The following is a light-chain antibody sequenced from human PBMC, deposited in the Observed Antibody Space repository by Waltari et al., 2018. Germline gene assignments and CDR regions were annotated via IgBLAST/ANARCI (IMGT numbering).Light chain of an antibody. Sequence: SYELTQPPSVSVSPGQTVSITCSGDQLGDKHLCWYQQKPGQSPTLVIYQNNMRPSGIPERFSGSNSGNTATLTISGTQPMDGADYYCQAWDSSPHVVFGGGTKLTVL. J-gene: IGLJ2*01. CDR3: QAWDSSPHVV. CDR2: QNN. CDR1: QLGDKH. V-gene: IGLV3-1*01.